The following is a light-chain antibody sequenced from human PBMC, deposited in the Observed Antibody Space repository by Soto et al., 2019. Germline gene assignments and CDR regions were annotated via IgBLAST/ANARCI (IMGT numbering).Light chain of an antibody. J-gene: IGKJ1*01. Sequence: VLPQSPDGLSLCPGDRVTLSCRASQSVRSTFLAWYQHKPGQAPRLLIYGASNRATGIPDRFSGSGSGTDFTLAISRLEPGDSAVYFCQQCDTSPWTFGQGTKVDIK. CDR2: GAS. CDR3: QQCDTSPWT. V-gene: IGKV3-20*01. CDR1: QSVRSTF.